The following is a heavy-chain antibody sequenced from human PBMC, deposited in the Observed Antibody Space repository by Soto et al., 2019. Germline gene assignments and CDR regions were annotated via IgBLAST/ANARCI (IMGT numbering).Heavy chain of an antibody. CDR2: ISAYNGNT. Sequence: QVPLVQSGAEVKKPGASVKVSCKASGYTFTSYGISWVRQAPGQGLEWMGWISAYNGNTNYAQKLQGRVTMTTDTSTSTAYMELRSLRSDDTAVYYCAKGYCTNGVCFGAFDIWGQGTMVTVSS. CDR3: AKGYCTNGVCFGAFDI. J-gene: IGHJ3*02. CDR1: GYTFTSYG. V-gene: IGHV1-18*01. D-gene: IGHD2-8*01.